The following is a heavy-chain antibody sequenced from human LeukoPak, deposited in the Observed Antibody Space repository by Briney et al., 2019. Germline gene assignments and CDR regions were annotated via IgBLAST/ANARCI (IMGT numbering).Heavy chain of an antibody. CDR1: TFTFTKFG. Sequence: GGSLRLSCAASTFTFTKFGMHWVRQAPGKGLEWGAFIRYDETYKYYADSVKGRFTISRDNSKSTLYLQMNSLRAEDTAVYYCAKGRASESYSPGDYFDYWGQGTLVTVSS. D-gene: IGHD1-26*01. J-gene: IGHJ4*02. CDR2: IRYDETYK. CDR3: AKGRASESYSPGDYFDY. V-gene: IGHV3-30*02.